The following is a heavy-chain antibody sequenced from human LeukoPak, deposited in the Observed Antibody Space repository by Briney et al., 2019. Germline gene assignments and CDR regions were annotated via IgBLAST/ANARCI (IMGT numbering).Heavy chain of an antibody. Sequence: KPGGSLRLSCAASGFSFSTYTMNWVRQAPGKGLEWVSSISFSSSYIYYADSVKGRFTISRDNAKNSVYLQMDSLRAEDTAVYYCAKDLYCTISSCIDVLDIWGQGTVLTVSS. D-gene: IGHD2-8*01. CDR3: AKDLYCTISSCIDVLDI. CDR1: GFSFSTYT. CDR2: ISFSSSYI. J-gene: IGHJ3*02. V-gene: IGHV3-21*01.